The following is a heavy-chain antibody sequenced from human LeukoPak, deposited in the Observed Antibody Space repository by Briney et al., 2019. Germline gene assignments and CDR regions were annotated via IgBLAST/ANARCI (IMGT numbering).Heavy chain of an antibody. CDR1: GFTFRSYA. Sequence: GGSLRLSCAASGFTFRSYAMSWVRQAPGKGLGWVSTIGVSGGSTYYADFVKGRFTVSRDNSKNTLFLQMNSLTAEDTAVYYCAIHGKRSYFDYWGQGTLVTVSS. CDR3: AIHGKRSYFDY. J-gene: IGHJ4*02. V-gene: IGHV3-23*01. D-gene: IGHD1-26*01. CDR2: IGVSGGST.